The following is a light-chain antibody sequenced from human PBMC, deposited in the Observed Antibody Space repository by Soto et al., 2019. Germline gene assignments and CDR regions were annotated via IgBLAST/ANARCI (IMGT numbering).Light chain of an antibody. CDR3: QQYYSYPPT. CDR1: QGISSY. J-gene: IGKJ2*01. V-gene: IGKV1-8*01. Sequence: AIRMTQSPSSFSASTGDRVTITCRASQGISSYLAWYQQKPGKAPKLLIYAASTLQSGVPSRFSGSGSGTDFTLTISCLQSEDFATYYCQQYYSYPPTFAQGTKLEIK. CDR2: AAS.